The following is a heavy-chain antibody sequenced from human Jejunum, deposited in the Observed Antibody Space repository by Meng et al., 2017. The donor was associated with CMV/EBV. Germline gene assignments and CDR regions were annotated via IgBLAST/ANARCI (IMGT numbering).Heavy chain of an antibody. V-gene: IGHV4-59*08. CDR1: GGSHSTYY. D-gene: IGHD3-16*02. CDR3: ARHQNGGTYPLDY. CDR2: NYYSGST. J-gene: IGHJ4*02. Sequence: QVQLEDVGPELVKPAETLPLPCAVSGGSHSTYYWSWIRQPPGKGLEWIGNNYYSGSTNYNPSPASRVTISVDSSKNQFSLKLRSVTAADTAVYYCARHQNGGTYPLDYWGQGTLVTVSS.